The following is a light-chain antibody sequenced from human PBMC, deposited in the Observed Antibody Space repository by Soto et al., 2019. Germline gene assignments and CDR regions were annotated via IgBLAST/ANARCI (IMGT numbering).Light chain of an antibody. CDR3: GTWDSSLSAFV. CDR2: DNN. CDR1: SSNIGSNY. Sequence: QSVLTQPPSASGTPGQRVTISCSGSSSNIGSNYVYWYQHLPGTAPKLLIYDNNKRPSGIPDRFSGSKSGTSATLGITGLQTGDEADYYCGTWDSSLSAFVFGTGTKLTVL. V-gene: IGLV1-51*01. J-gene: IGLJ1*01.